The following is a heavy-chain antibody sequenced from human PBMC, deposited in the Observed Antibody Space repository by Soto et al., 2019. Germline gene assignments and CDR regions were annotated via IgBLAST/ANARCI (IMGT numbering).Heavy chain of an antibody. Sequence: QVQLQESGPGLVKPSGTLSLTCAVSGGSISSSNWWSWVRQPPGKGLEWIGEIYHSGSTTYNPSLKGRVTIAVDKPKNQFSLKLSSVTAADTAVYYCARDYRVRGVMRWFDPWGKGTLVTVSS. J-gene: IGHJ5*02. CDR3: ARDYRVRGVMRWFDP. D-gene: IGHD3-10*01. CDR2: IYHSGST. CDR1: GGSISSSNW. V-gene: IGHV4-4*02.